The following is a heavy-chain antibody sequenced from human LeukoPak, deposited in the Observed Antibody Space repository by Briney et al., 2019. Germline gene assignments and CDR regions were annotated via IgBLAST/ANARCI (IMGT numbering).Heavy chain of an antibody. CDR1: GFSFDECA. Sequence: PGRSLRLSCAASGFSFDECAMHWVRQAPGKGLEWVSGISRNSGSIGYADSVKGRFTISRDNAKNSLYLQMNSLRAEDTALYYCAKDIKGKTDYYYYGVDVWGQGTTVTVSS. J-gene: IGHJ6*02. CDR3: AKDIKGKTDYYYYGVDV. V-gene: IGHV3-9*01. CDR2: ISRNSGSI. D-gene: IGHD1-1*01.